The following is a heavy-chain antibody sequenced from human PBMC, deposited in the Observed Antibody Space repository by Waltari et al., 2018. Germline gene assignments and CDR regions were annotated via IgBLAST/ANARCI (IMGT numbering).Heavy chain of an antibody. Sequence: SCAASGFTFDDYAMHWVRQAPGKGLEWVSGISWNSGSIGYADSVKGRFTISRDNAKNSLYLQMNSLRAEDMALYYCAKDACSGGSCYLDYWGQGTLVTVSS. CDR1: GFTFDDYA. CDR3: AKDACSGGSCYLDY. V-gene: IGHV3-9*03. J-gene: IGHJ4*02. CDR2: ISWNSGSI. D-gene: IGHD2-15*01.